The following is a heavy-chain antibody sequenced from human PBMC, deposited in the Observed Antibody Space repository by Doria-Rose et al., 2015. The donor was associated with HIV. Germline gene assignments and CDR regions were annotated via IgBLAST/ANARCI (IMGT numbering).Heavy chain of an antibody. CDR3: AREGFSSGFYQVPYFDF. V-gene: IGHV4-61*02. D-gene: IGHD6-19*01. CDR2: IYTRGNP. CDR1: GGSISSGSYY. J-gene: IGHJ4*02. Sequence: QMQLQESGPGLVKPSQTLSLTCTVSGGSISSGSYYWSWIRQPAGKGLEWIGRIYTRGNPKYTPPLKSRITISIDTSKNQFSLNLSSVTAADTAVYYCAREGFSSGFYQVPYFDFWGQGTLVTVSS.